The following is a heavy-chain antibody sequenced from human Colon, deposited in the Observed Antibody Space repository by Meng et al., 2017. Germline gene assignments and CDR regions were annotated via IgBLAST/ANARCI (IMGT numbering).Heavy chain of an antibody. Sequence: QVPLVQSGAEVKKPGASVKVSCKASGYTFTNNGISWVRQVPGQGPEWMGWISAYNGDTKYEEKFQGRVTMTTDTSSSTAYMELRSLRSDDTAVYYCTRDSPLVASIYYLEYWGQGTLVTVSS. V-gene: IGHV1-18*01. D-gene: IGHD5-12*01. CDR2: ISAYNGDT. CDR1: GYTFTNNG. J-gene: IGHJ4*02. CDR3: TRDSPLVASIYYLEY.